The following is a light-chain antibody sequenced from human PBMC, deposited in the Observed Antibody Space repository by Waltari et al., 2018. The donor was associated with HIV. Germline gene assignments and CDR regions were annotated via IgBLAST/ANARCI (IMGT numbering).Light chain of an antibody. CDR3: QSADTGGTRV. V-gene: IGLV3-25*03. CDR2: KDT. J-gene: IGLJ1*01. CDR1: AWARQY. Sequence: SFELTQPPSVSVCPGQKARITCYGDAWARQYVYWYQQKPGQAPGVVIYKDTERPSGIPVRFSGSSSGTTVTLTINGVQSEDEATYYCQSADTGGTRVFGSGTKFTVL.